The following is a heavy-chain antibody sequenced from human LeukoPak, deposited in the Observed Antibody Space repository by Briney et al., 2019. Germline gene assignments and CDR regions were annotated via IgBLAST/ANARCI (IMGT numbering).Heavy chain of an antibody. CDR1: GYTFTSYG. V-gene: IGHV1-18*01. CDR2: ISAYNGNT. J-gene: IGHJ4*02. D-gene: IGHD6-19*01. Sequence: ASVKVSCKASGYTFTSYGISWVRQAREQGLEWMGWISAYNGNTNYAQKLQGRVTMTTDTSTSTAYMELRSLRSDDTAVYYCARSDYIAVAGYFDYWGQGTLVTVSS. CDR3: ARSDYIAVAGYFDY.